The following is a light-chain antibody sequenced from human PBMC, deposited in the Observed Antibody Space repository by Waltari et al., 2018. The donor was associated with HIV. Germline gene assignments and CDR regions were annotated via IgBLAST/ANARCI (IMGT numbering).Light chain of an antibody. CDR3: QSSDISGNYWV. Sequence: SYGLTQPPSVSVSPGQTATITCSGDTLPKQYGYWYQQKPGHAPVMVIYKDRERHSGIPERFSGSSSATTATLTISGVQPEDEADYYCQSSDISGNYWVLGGGTKLTVL. J-gene: IGLJ2*01. CDR1: TLPKQY. V-gene: IGLV3-25*03. CDR2: KDR.